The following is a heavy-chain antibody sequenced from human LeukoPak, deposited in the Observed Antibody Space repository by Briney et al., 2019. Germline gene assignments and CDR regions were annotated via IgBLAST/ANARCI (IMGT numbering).Heavy chain of an antibody. Sequence: RXAPXKXXXXVAVISYDGSNKYYADSVKGRFSMSRDNSQNTLFLQMNNLRAEDTAVYYCAKDRVYNWNDGEDYWGQGTLVTVSS. CDR3: AKDRVYNWNDGEDY. D-gene: IGHD1-1*01. V-gene: IGHV3-30*18. J-gene: IGHJ4*02. CDR2: ISYDGSNK.